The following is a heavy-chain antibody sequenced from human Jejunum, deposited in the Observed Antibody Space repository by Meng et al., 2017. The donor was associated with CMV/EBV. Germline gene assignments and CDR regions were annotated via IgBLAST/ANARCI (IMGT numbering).Heavy chain of an antibody. CDR2: TRYDGENK. CDR1: GLSFSSFG. V-gene: IGHV3-30*02. J-gene: IGHJ6*02. CDR3: ANFPSSAYYSEMDV. Sequence: GLSFSSFGMHWVRQAPGKGLEWVAFTRYDGENKYYAASVKGRFTISKDNSKNMLFLHMTSLRPEDTAVYYCANFPSSAYYSEMDVWGQGTTVTVSS. D-gene: IGHD1-26*01.